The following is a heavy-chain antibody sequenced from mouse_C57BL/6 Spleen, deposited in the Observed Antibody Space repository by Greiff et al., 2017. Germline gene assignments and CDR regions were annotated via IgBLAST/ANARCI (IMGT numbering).Heavy chain of an antibody. CDR1: GYTFTNYW. J-gene: IGHJ4*01. V-gene: IGHV1-63*01. D-gene: IGHD2-4*01. Sequence: QVQLQQSGAELVRPGTSVKMSCKASGYTFTNYWIGWAKQRPGHGLEWIGDIYPGGGYTNYNEKFKGKATLTADKSSSTAYMQFSSLTSEASAIYYGARAYDYDREVNYSMDYWGQGTSVTVSS. CDR2: IYPGGGYT. CDR3: ARAYDYDREVNYSMDY.